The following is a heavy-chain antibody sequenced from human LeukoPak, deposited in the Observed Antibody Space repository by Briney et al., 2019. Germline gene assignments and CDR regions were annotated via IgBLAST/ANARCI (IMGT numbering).Heavy chain of an antibody. CDR2: IIPIFGTA. Sequence: SVKVSCKASGGTFSSYAISWVRQAPGQGLEWMGGIIPIFGTANYAQKFQGRVTITADESTSTAYMELSSLRSEDTAVYYCASYCTNGVCYTSYYGMDVWGQGTTVTVSS. CDR3: ASYCTNGVCYTSYYGMDV. CDR1: GGTFSSYA. D-gene: IGHD2-8*01. J-gene: IGHJ6*02. V-gene: IGHV1-69*13.